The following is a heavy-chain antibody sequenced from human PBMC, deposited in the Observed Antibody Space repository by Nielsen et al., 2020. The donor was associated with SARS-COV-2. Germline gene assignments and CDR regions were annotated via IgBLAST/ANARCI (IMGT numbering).Heavy chain of an antibody. V-gene: IGHV7-4-1*02. D-gene: IGHD6-13*01. CDR1: GYTFTSYA. CDR3: AREERYSSSWYSGDYYYGMDV. CDR2: INTNTGNP. Sequence: ASVKVSCNASGYTFTSYAMNWVRQAPGPGLEWMGWINTNTGNPTYAQGFTGRFVFSLDTSVSTAYLQISSLKAEDTAVYYCAREERYSSSWYSGDYYYGMDVWGQGTTVTVSS. J-gene: IGHJ6*02.